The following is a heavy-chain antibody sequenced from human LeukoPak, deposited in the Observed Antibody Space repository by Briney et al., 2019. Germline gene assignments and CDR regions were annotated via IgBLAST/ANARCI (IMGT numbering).Heavy chain of an antibody. J-gene: IGHJ4*02. D-gene: IGHD5-18*01. V-gene: IGHV4-31*03. Sequence: SGTLSLTCTVSGDSISSGGYYWSWIRQPPGKGLEWIGYIYYSGSTYYNPSLKSRVIISVDTSQNQFSLKVSSVTAADTAVYYCARGAHVDSYGFEYYFDYWGQGTLVTVSS. CDR1: GDSISSGGYY. CDR2: IYYSGST. CDR3: ARGAHVDSYGFEYYFDY.